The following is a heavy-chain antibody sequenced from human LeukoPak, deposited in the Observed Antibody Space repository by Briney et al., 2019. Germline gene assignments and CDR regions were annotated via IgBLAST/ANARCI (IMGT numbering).Heavy chain of an antibody. CDR2: ISSSGSSI. D-gene: IGHD2-2*01. CDR3: ARKYCSSTSCLFDC. J-gene: IGHJ4*02. CDR1: GFTFSGYE. V-gene: IGHV3-48*03. Sequence: PGGSLRLSCAASGFTFSGYEMNWVRQAPGKGLEWVSYISSSGSSIYYADSVKGRFTISRDNAKNSLYLQMNSLRAEDTAVYYCARKYCSSTSCLFDCWGQGTLVTVSS.